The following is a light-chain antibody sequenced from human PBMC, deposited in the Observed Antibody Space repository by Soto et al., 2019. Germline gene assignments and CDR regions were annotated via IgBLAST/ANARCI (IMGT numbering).Light chain of an antibody. J-gene: IGLJ3*02. V-gene: IGLV2-23*01. CDR1: SSDVGSYNL. CDR2: EGS. CDR3: CSYAGRFV. Sequence: QSALTQPASVSGSPGQSITISCTGTSSDVGSYNLVSWYQQHPGKAPKLMIYEGSKRPSGVSNRFSGSKSGNTASLTISGLQAEDEADYYCCSYAGRFVFGGGTPVTVL.